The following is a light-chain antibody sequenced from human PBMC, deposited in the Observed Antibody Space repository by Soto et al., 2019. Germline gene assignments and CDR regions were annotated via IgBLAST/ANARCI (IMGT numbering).Light chain of an antibody. Sequence: NFMLTQPHSVSESPGKTVTISCTRSSGSIASNYVQWYQQRPGSAPTTVIYEDNQRPSGVPDRFSGSIDNSSNSASLTISGLKTEDEADYYCQSYDSSIYVVFGGGTKLTVL. J-gene: IGLJ2*01. CDR2: EDN. CDR1: SGSIASNY. CDR3: QSYDSSIYVV. V-gene: IGLV6-57*04.